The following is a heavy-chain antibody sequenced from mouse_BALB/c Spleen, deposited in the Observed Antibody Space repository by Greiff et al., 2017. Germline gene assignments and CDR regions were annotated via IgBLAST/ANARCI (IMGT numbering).Heavy chain of an antibody. CDR3: ARSRDGY. Sequence: EVKLVESGPGLVKPSQSLSLTCTVTGYSITSDYAWNWIRQFPGNKLEWMGYISYSGSTSYNPSLKSRISITRDTSKNQFFLQLNSVTTEDTATYYCARSRDGYWGQGTTLTVSS. D-gene: IGHD2-3*01. CDR2: ISYSGST. V-gene: IGHV3-2*02. CDR1: GYSITSDYA. J-gene: IGHJ2*01.